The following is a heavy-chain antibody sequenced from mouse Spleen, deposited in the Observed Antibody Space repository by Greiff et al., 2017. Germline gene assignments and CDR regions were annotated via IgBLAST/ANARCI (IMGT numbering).Heavy chain of an antibody. J-gene: IGHJ3*01. CDR2: ISSGGGNT. Sequence: EVQRVESGGGLVKLGGSLKLSCAASGFTFSSYAMSWVRQTPEKRLEWVATISSGGGNTYYPDSVKGRFTISRDNAKNTLYLQMSSLKSEDTAMYYCARPHYYGSSWFAYWGQGTLVTVSA. CDR3: ARPHYYGSSWFAY. D-gene: IGHD1-1*01. CDR1: GFTFSSYA. V-gene: IGHV5-9-3*01.